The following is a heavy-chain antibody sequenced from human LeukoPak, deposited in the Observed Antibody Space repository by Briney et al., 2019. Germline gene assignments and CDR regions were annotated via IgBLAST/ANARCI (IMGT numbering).Heavy chain of an antibody. V-gene: IGHV3-21*01. CDR2: ISSSSSYI. Sequence: GGSLRLSCAASGFTFSSYSMNWVRQAPGKGLEWVSSISSSSSYIYYAGSVKGRFTISRDNAKNSLYLQMNSLRAEDTAVYYCVQQLVSTYWGQGTLVTVSS. CDR3: VQQLVSTY. J-gene: IGHJ4*02. CDR1: GFTFSSYS. D-gene: IGHD6-13*01.